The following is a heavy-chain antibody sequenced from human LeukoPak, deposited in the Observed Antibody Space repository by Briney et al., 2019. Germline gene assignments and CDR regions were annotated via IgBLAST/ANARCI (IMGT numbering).Heavy chain of an antibody. CDR3: ARVPATGGFDY. CDR1: GFTFSNYW. Sequence: PGGSLRLSCAASGFTFSNYWMHWVRQAPGKGLVWVSRINSDGSRTTYADSVKGRFTISRDNAKNTLYLQMDSLRAEDTAVYYCARVPATGGFDYWGQGTLVTVSS. CDR2: INSDGSRT. D-gene: IGHD1-1*01. V-gene: IGHV3-74*01. J-gene: IGHJ4*02.